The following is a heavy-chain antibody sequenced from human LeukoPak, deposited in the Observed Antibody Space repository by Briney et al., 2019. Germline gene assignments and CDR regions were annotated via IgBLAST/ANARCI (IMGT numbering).Heavy chain of an antibody. D-gene: IGHD6-19*01. CDR2: IYYSGST. CDR1: GGSTSSSRYY. J-gene: IGHJ4*02. V-gene: IGHV4-39*01. Sequence: PSETLSITCTVSGGSTSSSRYYWGWIRQPPGKGLEWIGSIYYSGSTYYNPSLKSRVTISVDTSKNQFSLKLSSVTAADTAVYYCAPVQWLADTWGYWGQGTLVTVSS. CDR3: APVQWLADTWGY.